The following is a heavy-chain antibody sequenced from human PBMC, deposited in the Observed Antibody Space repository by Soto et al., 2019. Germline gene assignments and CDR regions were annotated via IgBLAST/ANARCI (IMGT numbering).Heavy chain of an antibody. CDR1: GYTFTNYD. Sequence: ASVKVSCKASGYTFTNYDINWVRQAPGQGLEWMGWISTYTGNTNYAQKLQGRVTMTTDTSTSTAYMELRSLRSDDTAVYYCASWTTVTTERFDAFDIWGQGTMVTVSS. J-gene: IGHJ3*02. CDR3: ASWTTVTTERFDAFDI. D-gene: IGHD4-17*01. CDR2: ISTYTGNT. V-gene: IGHV1-18*01.